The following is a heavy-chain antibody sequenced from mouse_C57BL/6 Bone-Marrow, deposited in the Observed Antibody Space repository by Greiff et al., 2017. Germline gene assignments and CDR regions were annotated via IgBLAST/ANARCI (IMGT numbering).Heavy chain of an antibody. CDR1: GFNIKDDY. CDR2: IDPEIGDT. J-gene: IGHJ2*01. D-gene: IGHD2-1*01. Sequence: EVQLQQSGAELVRPGASVKLSCTASGFNIKDDYIHWVKQRPEQGLEWIGWIDPEIGDTEYASKFQGKATITSDTSSNTAYLQLSSLTSEANAVYYCSSLDGNYFDFWGQGTPLTVAS. V-gene: IGHV14-4*01. CDR3: SSLDGNYFDF.